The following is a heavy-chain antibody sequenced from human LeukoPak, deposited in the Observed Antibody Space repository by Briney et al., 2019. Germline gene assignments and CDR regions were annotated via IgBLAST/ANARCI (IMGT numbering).Heavy chain of an antibody. V-gene: IGHV3-23*01. CDR3: ARVRYNSGYIFDY. Sequence: GGSLRLSCAASGFTFSSYAMSWVRQAPGKGLECVSAISGSGGSTYYADSVKGRFTISRDNSKNTLYLQMSSLRAEDTAVYYCARVRYNSGYIFDYWGQGALVTVSS. CDR2: ISGSGGST. J-gene: IGHJ4*02. D-gene: IGHD5-18*01. CDR1: GFTFSSYA.